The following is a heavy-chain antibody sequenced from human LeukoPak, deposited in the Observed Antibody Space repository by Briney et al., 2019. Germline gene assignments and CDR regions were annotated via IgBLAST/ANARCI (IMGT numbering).Heavy chain of an antibody. J-gene: IGHJ6*02. D-gene: IGHD6-19*01. CDR1: GDSISSSSYY. CDR3: ARQGWASFYYYGVDV. V-gene: IGHV4-39*01. Sequence: SETLSLTCTVSGDSISSSSYYWGWIRQPPGKGLEWIGSIYYSGSTYYNSSLKSRVTISVDTSKNQFSLKLSSVTAADTAVYYCARQGWASFYYYGVDVWGQGTPVTVSS. CDR2: IYYSGST.